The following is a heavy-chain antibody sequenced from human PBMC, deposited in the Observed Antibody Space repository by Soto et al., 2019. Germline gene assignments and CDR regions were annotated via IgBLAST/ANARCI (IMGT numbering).Heavy chain of an antibody. V-gene: IGHV1-69*02. Sequence: QVPLVQSGAEVKKPGSSVKVSCKASGGTFSSYTISWVRQAPGQGLEWMGRIIPILGIANYAQKFQGRVTITADKSTSTAYMELSSLRSEDTAVYYCARAAAGDASSSDPWGQGTLVTVSS. D-gene: IGHD6-13*01. CDR3: ARAAAGDASSSDP. CDR2: IIPILGIA. CDR1: GGTFSSYT. J-gene: IGHJ5*02.